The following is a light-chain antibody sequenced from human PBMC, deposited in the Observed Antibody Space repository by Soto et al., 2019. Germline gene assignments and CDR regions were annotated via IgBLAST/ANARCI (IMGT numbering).Light chain of an antibody. CDR2: SNN. V-gene: IGLV1-44*01. J-gene: IGLJ1*01. Sequence: QTVVTQPPSASGTPGQRVTISCSGSSSNIGSNTVNWYQQLPGTAPKLLIYSNNQRPSGVPDRFSGSESGTSASLAISGLQSEDEADYYCAAWDDSLNGYVFGTGTQLNVL. CDR3: AAWDDSLNGYV. CDR1: SSNIGSNT.